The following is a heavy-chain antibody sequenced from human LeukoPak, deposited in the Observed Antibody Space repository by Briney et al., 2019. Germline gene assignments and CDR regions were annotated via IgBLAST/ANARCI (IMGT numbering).Heavy chain of an antibody. D-gene: IGHD3-22*01. V-gene: IGHV1-24*01. CDR1: GYTLTELS. J-gene: IGHJ4*02. CDR3: ATDSGDYYDSSGYG. Sequence: ASVKVSCKVSGYTLTELSMHWVRQAPGKGLEWMGGFDPEDGETIYAQKFQGRVTMTEDTSTDTAYMELSSLRSEDTAVYYCATDSGDYYDSSGYGWGQGTLVTVSS. CDR2: FDPEDGET.